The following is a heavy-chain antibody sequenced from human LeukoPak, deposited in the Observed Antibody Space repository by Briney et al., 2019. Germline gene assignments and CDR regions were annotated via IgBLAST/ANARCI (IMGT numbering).Heavy chain of an antibody. CDR1: GGSFSGYY. CDR2: INHSGST. Sequence: SETLSLTCAVYGGSFSGYYWSWIRQPPGKGLEWIGEINHSGSTSYNPSLKSRVTISVDTSKNQFSLKLSSVTAADTPVYYCARLPYYYDSSGYYGAFDIWGQGTMVTVSS. CDR3: ARLPYYYDSSGYYGAFDI. J-gene: IGHJ3*02. D-gene: IGHD3-22*01. V-gene: IGHV4-34*01.